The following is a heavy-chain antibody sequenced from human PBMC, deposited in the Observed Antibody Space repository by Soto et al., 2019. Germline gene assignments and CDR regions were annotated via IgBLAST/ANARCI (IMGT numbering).Heavy chain of an antibody. D-gene: IGHD3-16*01. CDR3: ARWGDYYYHAMDV. J-gene: IGHJ6*02. V-gene: IGHV3-21*01. CDR2: ISSSSSYI. CDR1: GFTFSSYS. Sequence: GGSLRLSCAASGFTFSSYSMNWVRQAPGKGLEWVSSISSSSSYIYSADSLKGRFTISRDNAKNSLYLQMNSLRAEDTAVYYCARWGDYYYHAMDVWGQGTTVTVSS.